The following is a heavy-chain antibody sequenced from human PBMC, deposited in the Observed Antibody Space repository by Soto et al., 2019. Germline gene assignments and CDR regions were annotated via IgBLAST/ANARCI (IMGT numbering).Heavy chain of an antibody. D-gene: IGHD3-16*01. CDR3: ARLPFPWGWFDP. V-gene: IGHV3-11*01. Sequence: QVQLVESGGGLVKPGGSLRLSCAASGIVFSDYMSWVRQAPGKGLEWLSYISGSGRTIYSADSVKGRFTISRDNATNSLYLPMHNVRAADTAVYYCARLPFPWGWFDPWGQGTLVTVSS. CDR2: ISGSGRTI. J-gene: IGHJ5*02. CDR1: GIVFSDY.